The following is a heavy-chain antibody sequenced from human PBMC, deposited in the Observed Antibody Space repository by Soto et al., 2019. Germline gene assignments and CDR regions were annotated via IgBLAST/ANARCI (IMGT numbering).Heavy chain of an antibody. V-gene: IGHV3-23*01. CDR1: GFTFSSYA. Sequence: EVQLLESGGGLVQPGESLRLSCAASGFTFSSYAMSWVRQAPGKGLEWVSGISSNGGSTYYADSVKGRFTIARDNSKNTLYLLMNSLRVEDTARYYCAKDNGPPGTRDWYFDLWGRGTLFTVSS. CDR3: AKDNGPPGTRDWYFDL. D-gene: IGHD2-8*01. J-gene: IGHJ2*01. CDR2: ISSNGGST.